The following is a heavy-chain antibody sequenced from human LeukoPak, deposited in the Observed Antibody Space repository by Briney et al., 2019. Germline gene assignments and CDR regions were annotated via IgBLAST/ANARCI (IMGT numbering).Heavy chain of an antibody. Sequence: GGSPRLSCAASGFTFSDYTMNWVRQAPGKGLEWVSSISGGSRSIYYVDSVKGRFTISRDNAKNSLYLQVNSLRAEDTAIYYCARDYFYCGGDCFVDYWGQGTLVTVSS. CDR1: GFTFSDYT. J-gene: IGHJ4*02. CDR2: ISGGSRSI. CDR3: ARDYFYCGGDCFVDY. V-gene: IGHV3-21*04. D-gene: IGHD2-21*02.